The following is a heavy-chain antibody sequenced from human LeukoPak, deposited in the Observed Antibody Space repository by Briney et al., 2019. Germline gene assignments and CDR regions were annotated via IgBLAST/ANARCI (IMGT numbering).Heavy chain of an antibody. CDR1: GGSISSSNW. Sequence: PSETLSLTCAVSGGSISSSNWWSWIRQPAGRGLEWIGRIYTSGSTNYNPSLKSRVTISVDTSKNQFSLKLSSVTAADTAVYYCARATLRGYSYGYDYWGQGTLVTVSS. J-gene: IGHJ4*02. CDR2: IYTSGST. CDR3: ARATLRGYSYGYDY. D-gene: IGHD5-18*01. V-gene: IGHV4-61*02.